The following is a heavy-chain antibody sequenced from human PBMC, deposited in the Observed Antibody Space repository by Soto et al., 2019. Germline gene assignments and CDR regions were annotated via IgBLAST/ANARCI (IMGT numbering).Heavy chain of an antibody. J-gene: IGHJ6*02. Sequence: QVQLVESGGGVVQPGRSLRLSCAASGFTFSSYGMHWVRQAPGKGLEWVAVISYDGSNKYYADSVKGRFTICRDNSKNTLYLQMNSLRAEDTAVYYGAKVSAAAGRYGMDVWGQGTTVTVSS. CDR1: GFTFSSYG. D-gene: IGHD6-13*01. V-gene: IGHV3-30*18. CDR3: AKVSAAAGRYGMDV. CDR2: ISYDGSNK.